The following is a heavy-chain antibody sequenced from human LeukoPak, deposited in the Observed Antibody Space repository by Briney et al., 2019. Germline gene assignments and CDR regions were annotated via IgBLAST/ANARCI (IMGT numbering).Heavy chain of an antibody. CDR1: GFTFSSYG. V-gene: IGHV3-30*18. Sequence: GGSLRLPCAASGFTFSSYGMHWVRQAPGKGLEWVAVISYDGSNKYYADSVKGRFTISRDNSKNTLYLQMNSLRAEDTAVYYCAKGSYCSGGSCYYYYYGMDVWGKGTTVTVSS. D-gene: IGHD2-15*01. J-gene: IGHJ6*04. CDR3: AKGSYCSGGSCYYYYYGMDV. CDR2: ISYDGSNK.